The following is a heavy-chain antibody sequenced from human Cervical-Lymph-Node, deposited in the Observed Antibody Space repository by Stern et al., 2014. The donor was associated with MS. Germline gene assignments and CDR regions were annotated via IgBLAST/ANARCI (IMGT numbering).Heavy chain of an antibody. V-gene: IGHV1-18*01. CDR1: GYTFSSYG. CDR2: NSVDNGNT. J-gene: IGHJ3*02. Sequence: VQLVESGAEVKKPGASVKVSCKASGYTFSSYGISWVRQAPGQGLEWMGWNSVDNGNTNYAQKLQGRVTMTTDTSTSTAYMALRSLRSDDTTVYYCSRCLLGSENAFDTWGKGPMVPVSS. CDR3: SRCLLGSENAFDT. D-gene: IGHD2-15*01.